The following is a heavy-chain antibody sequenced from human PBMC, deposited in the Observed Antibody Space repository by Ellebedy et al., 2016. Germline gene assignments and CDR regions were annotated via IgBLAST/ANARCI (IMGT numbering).Heavy chain of an antibody. J-gene: IGHJ2*01. CDR3: ARGEYYYDSSGPRWYFDL. D-gene: IGHD3-22*01. V-gene: IGHV4-59*01. CDR1: GGSISSYY. CDR2: IYYSGST. Sequence: SETLSLTCTVSGGSISSYYWSWIRQPPGKGLEWIGYIYYSGSTNYNPSLKSRVTISVDTSKNQFSLKLSSVTAADTAVYYRARGEYYYDSSGPRWYFDLWGRGTLVTVSS.